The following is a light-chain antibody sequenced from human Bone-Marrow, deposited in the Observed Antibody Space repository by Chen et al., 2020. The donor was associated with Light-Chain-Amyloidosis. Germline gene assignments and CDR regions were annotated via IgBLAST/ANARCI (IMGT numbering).Light chain of an antibody. Sequence: SYELTQPPSVSLSPGQTARLTCSGDDLPTKYAYCYQQKPGQAPVLVIHRDTERPSGMSERFSGSSSGTTATLTISGVQAEDEADYHCQSADSSGTYEVIFGGGTKLTVL. CDR2: RDT. CDR1: DLPTKY. J-gene: IGLJ2*01. V-gene: IGLV3-25*03. CDR3: QSADSSGTYEVI.